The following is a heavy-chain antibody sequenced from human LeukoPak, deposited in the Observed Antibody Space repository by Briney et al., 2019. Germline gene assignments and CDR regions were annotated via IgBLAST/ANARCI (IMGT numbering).Heavy chain of an antibody. CDR2: IKQDGSEK. CDR1: GFTFSSYW. Sequence: GGSLRLSCAASGFTFSSYWMSWVRQAPGKGLEWVANIKQDGSEKYYVDSVKGRFTISRDNAKNSLYLQMNSLRAEDTAVYNCARAGVATIDGVDYWGQGTLVTVSS. D-gene: IGHD5-24*01. CDR3: ARAGVATIDGVDY. J-gene: IGHJ4*02. V-gene: IGHV3-7*01.